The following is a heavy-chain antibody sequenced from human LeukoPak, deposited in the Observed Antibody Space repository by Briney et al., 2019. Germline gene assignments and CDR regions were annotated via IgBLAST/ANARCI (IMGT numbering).Heavy chain of an antibody. J-gene: IGHJ4*02. CDR3: AKKGYYDSGSEFAFDY. Sequence: PGGSLRLSCAASGFTFSDYYMSWIRQAPGKGLEWVSYISSSGSTIYYADSVKGRFTISRDNAKNSLYLQMNSLRAEDTAVYYCAKKGYYDSGSEFAFDYWGQGTLVTVSS. D-gene: IGHD3-10*01. CDR2: ISSSGSTI. CDR1: GFTFSDYY. V-gene: IGHV3-11*01.